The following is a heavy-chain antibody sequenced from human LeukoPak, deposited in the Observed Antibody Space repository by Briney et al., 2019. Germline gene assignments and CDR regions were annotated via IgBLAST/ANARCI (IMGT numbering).Heavy chain of an antibody. V-gene: IGHV3-48*03. CDR1: GFTFSSYE. D-gene: IGHD6-19*01. CDR2: ISSSGSTI. CDR3: AREEVAGFFTDP. J-gene: IGHJ5*02. Sequence: GGSLRLSCAASGFTFSSYEMNWVRQAPGKGLEWVSYISSSGSTIHYADSVKGRFTISRDNAKNSLYLQMNSLRAEDTAVYYCAREEVAGFFTDPWGQGTLVTVSS.